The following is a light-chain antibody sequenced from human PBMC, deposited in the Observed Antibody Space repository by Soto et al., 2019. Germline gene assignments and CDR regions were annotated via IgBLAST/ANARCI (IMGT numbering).Light chain of an antibody. CDR3: AGWDDSLNAYV. CDR1: SSNIGNNA. CDR2: YDD. Sequence: QSVLTQPPSVSEAPRQRVTISCSGSSSNIGNNAVNWYQQLPGQAPKLLIYYDDLLPSGVSDRFSGSKSGITASLAIRGLESEDEADYYCAGWDDSLNAYVFGTGTKLTVL. V-gene: IGLV1-36*01. J-gene: IGLJ1*01.